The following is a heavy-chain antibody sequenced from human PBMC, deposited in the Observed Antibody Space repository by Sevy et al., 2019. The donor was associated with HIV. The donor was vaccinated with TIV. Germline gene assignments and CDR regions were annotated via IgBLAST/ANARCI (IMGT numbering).Heavy chain of an antibody. Sequence: GGSLRLSCAASGFTFSSYGMHWVRQAPGKGLEWVAVIWYDGSNKYYADSVKGRFTISRDNSKNMLYLQMNSLRAEDTAVYYCARDGSSTSYYYYYGMDVWGQGTTVTVSS. CDR3: ARDGSSTSYYYYYGMDV. J-gene: IGHJ6*02. V-gene: IGHV3-33*01. D-gene: IGHD2-2*01. CDR2: IWYDGSNK. CDR1: GFTFSSYG.